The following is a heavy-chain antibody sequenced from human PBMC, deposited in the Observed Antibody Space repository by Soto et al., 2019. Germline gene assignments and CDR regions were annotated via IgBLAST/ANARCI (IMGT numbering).Heavy chain of an antibody. CDR2: ISGSGGST. V-gene: IGHV3-23*01. Sequence: GGSLRLSCAASGFTFSSYAMSWVRQAPGKGLEWVSAISGSGGSTYYADSVKGRFTISRDKSKNTLYLQMNSLRAEDTAVYYCAKATTRGRYFDYWGQGTLVTVSS. CDR3: AKATTRGRYFDY. CDR1: GFTFSSYA. J-gene: IGHJ4*02. D-gene: IGHD1-1*01.